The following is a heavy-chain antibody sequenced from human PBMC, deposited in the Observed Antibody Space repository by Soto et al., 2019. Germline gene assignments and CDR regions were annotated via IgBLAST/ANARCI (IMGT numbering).Heavy chain of an antibody. J-gene: IGHJ4*02. CDR2: IGGRSNSI. Sequence: EVQLVESGGGLVQPGGSLRLSCAASGFTFNSYSMNWVRQAPGKGLEWVSYIGGRSNSIYYADSVKGRFTVSRDNAKNSLYRQMNSLRDEDTAVYYCARDLAVGAYAHFDYWGQGTLVTVSS. CDR1: GFTFNSYS. CDR3: ARDLAVGAYAHFDY. D-gene: IGHD1-26*01. V-gene: IGHV3-48*02.